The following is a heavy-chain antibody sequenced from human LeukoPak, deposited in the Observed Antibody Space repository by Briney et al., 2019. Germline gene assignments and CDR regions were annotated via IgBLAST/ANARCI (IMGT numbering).Heavy chain of an antibody. J-gene: IGHJ6*03. V-gene: IGHV1-69*01. CDR1: GATFSSYA. CDR3: ATGLEGWYYYYMDV. CDR2: IVPIFGTA. D-gene: IGHD5-24*01. Sequence: SVKVSCKASGATFSSYAISWGGQAPGQGLKGMGGIVPIFGTANSAQKFPARVTITAEESTTTANMELSSLRSEDTAVYYCATGLEGWYYYYMDVWGKGTTVTVSS.